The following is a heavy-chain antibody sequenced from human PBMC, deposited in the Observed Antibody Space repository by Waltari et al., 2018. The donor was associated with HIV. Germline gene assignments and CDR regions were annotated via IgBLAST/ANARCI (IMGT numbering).Heavy chain of an antibody. V-gene: IGHV3-21*01. CDR2: ISSSGNFK. CDR3: ARDSRGSTWSLNWFDP. CDR1: GFIFNSYS. J-gene: IGHJ5*02. D-gene: IGHD6-6*01. Sequence: ESLRLSCVTSGFIFNSYSMNWVRQAPGKGPEWVSSISSSGNFKHYADSVKGRFTISRDNAENSLYLQMNGLRAEDTAIYYCARDSRGSTWSLNWFDPWGQGTLVTVSS.